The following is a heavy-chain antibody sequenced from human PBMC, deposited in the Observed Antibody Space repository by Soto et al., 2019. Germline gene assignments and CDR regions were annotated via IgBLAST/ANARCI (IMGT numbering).Heavy chain of an antibody. J-gene: IGHJ4*02. CDR1: GFSLSTSGVG. Sequence: QITLKESGPALVKPTQTLTLTCTFSGFSLSTSGVGVGWIRQPPGKALEWLAFIYWDDDKRYSPSLMSRLTITKDTSQIQGVLTMTNMAPVAKATYCCANNSGEIFDYWGQGTLVTVSS. V-gene: IGHV2-5*02. CDR3: ANNSGEIFDY. CDR2: IYWDDDK. D-gene: IGHD3-10*01.